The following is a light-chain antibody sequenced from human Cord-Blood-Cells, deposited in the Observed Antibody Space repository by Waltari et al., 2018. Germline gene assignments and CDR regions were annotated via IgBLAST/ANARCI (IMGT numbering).Light chain of an antibody. V-gene: IGLV2-14*01. CDR2: DVS. CDR3: SSYTSSSTLV. Sequence: QSALTQPASVSGSPGQSITISCTGTSSDVGGYNYVPWYQQHPGKAPKLMIYDVSNRPSGVSNRFAGSKSVNTASLTISGLQAEDEADYYCSSYTSSSTLVFGGGTKLPVL. CDR1: SSDVGGYNY. J-gene: IGLJ2*01.